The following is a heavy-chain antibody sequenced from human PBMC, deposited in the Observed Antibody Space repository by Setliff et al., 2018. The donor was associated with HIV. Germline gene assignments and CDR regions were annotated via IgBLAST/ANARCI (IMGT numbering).Heavy chain of an antibody. D-gene: IGHD4-4*01. CDR1: GFTFSDYY. CDR3: ARMATVYYYYMDV. CDR2: INTNTGNP. J-gene: IGHJ6*03. Sequence: ASVKVSCKASGFTFSDYYMHWVRQAPGQGLEWMGWINTNTGNPTYAQGFTGRFVFSLDTSVSTAYLQISSLKAEDTAVYYCARMATVYYYYMDVWGKGTTVTAP. V-gene: IGHV7-4-1*02.